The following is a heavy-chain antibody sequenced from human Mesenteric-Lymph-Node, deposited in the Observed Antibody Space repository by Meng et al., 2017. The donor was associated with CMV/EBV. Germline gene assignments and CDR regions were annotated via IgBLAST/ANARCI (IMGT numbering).Heavy chain of an antibody. CDR3: AKSRRRDYPFDY. V-gene: IGHV3-23*01. J-gene: IGHJ4*02. CDR2: ISGSGGST. D-gene: IGHD4-11*01. CDR1: GFTFSSYA. Sequence: CAASGFTFSSYAMSWVRQAPGKGLEWVSAISGSGGSTYYADSVKGRFTISRDNSKNTLYLQMNSLRAEDTAVYYCAKSRRRDYPFDYWGQGTLVTVSS.